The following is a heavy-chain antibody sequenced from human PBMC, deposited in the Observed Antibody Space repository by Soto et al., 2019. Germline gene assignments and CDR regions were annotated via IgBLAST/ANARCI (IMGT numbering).Heavy chain of an antibody. CDR3: ARILIGYYYYGMDV. D-gene: IGHD3-3*01. J-gene: IGHJ6*02. CDR1: GGSFSGYY. V-gene: IGHV4-34*01. Sequence: SETLSLTCTVYGGSFSGYYWSWIRQPPGKGLEWIGEINHSGSTNYNPSLKSRVTISVDTSKNQFSLKLSSVTAADTAVYYCARILIGYYYYGMDVWGQGTTVTVSS. CDR2: INHSGST.